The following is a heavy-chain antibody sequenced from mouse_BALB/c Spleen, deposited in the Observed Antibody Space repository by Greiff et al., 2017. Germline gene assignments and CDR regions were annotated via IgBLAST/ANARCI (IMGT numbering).Heavy chain of an antibody. Sequence: EVQLQQSGAELVRSGASVKSSCTASGFNIKDYYMHWVKQRPEQGLEWIGWIDPENGDTEYAPKFQGKATMTADTSSNTAYLQLSSLTSEDTAVYYCNAITTATRAMDYWGQGTSVTVSS. D-gene: IGHD1-2*01. CDR3: NAITTATRAMDY. CDR2: IDPENGDT. CDR1: GFNIKDYY. J-gene: IGHJ4*01. V-gene: IGHV14-4*02.